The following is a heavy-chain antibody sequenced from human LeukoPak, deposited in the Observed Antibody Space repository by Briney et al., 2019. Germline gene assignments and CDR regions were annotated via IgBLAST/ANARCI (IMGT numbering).Heavy chain of an antibody. Sequence: PGGSLRLSCAASGFTFSSYAMSWVRQAPGKGLEWVSAISGSGGSTYYADSVEGRFTISRDNSKNTLYLQMNSLRAEDTAVYYCAKLSDYTYYYSMDVWGQGTTVTVSS. CDR3: AKLSDYTYYYSMDV. V-gene: IGHV3-23*01. CDR1: GFTFSSYA. D-gene: IGHD3-10*01. CDR2: ISGSGGST. J-gene: IGHJ6*02.